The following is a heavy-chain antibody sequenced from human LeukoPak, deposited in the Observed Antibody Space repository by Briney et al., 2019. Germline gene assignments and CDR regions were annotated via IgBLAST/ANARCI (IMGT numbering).Heavy chain of an antibody. CDR3: ARGVQYYDSNLKY. D-gene: IGHD3-22*01. CDR2: IDKKDKGYATAT. J-gene: IGHJ4*02. CDR1: GFTFSGSA. Sequence: GGSLKLSCAASGFTFSGSAIHWVRQSSGKGLEWVGQIDKKDKGYATATAYAASVKGRFTISRDDSINTAYLQMNSLRAEDTAVYYCARGVQYYDSNLKYWGQGTLVTVSS. V-gene: IGHV3-73*01.